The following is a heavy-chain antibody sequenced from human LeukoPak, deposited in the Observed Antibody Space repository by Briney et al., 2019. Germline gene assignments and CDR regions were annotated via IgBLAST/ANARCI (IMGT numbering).Heavy chain of an antibody. V-gene: IGHV3-7*05. D-gene: IGHD2/OR15-2a*01. CDR1: GLTFSSYW. CDR3: ARTFYDTLDSDAFDF. CDR2: IKEDGSEK. Sequence: GGSLRLSCAASGLTFSSYWMSWVRQAPEKGLEWVANIKEDGSEKNYVDSVKGRFTISRDNAKNSLYLQMNSLRADDTAVYYCARTFYDTLDSDAFDFWGQGKMVIVSS. J-gene: IGHJ3*01.